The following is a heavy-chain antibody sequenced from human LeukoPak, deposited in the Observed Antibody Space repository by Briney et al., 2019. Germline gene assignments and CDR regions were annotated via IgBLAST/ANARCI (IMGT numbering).Heavy chain of an antibody. CDR3: AKGKWSEGWDYFDY. D-gene: IGHD2-15*01. J-gene: IGHJ4*02. Sequence: GGSLRLSCAASGFTFDDYTMHWVRQAPGKGLEWVSLISWDGNSTYYADSLKGRFTISRDNSKNSLYLQMNSLRAEDTAFYYCAKGKWSEGWDYFDYWGQGTLVTVSS. CDR1: GFTFDDYT. V-gene: IGHV3-43*01. CDR2: ISWDGNST.